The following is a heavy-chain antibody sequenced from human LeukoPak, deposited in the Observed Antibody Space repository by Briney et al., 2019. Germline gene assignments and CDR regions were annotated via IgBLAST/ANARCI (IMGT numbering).Heavy chain of an antibody. Sequence: PGGSLRLSCAASGFTFSDYYMSWIRQAPGKGLEWVSYISSSGSTIYYADSVKGRFTISRDNAQNSPYLQMNSLRAEDTAVYYCARVTGSPYSFYYYYYMDVWGKGTTVTVSS. V-gene: IGHV3-11*04. CDR3: ARVTGSPYSFYYYYYMDV. CDR1: GFTFSDYY. J-gene: IGHJ6*03. D-gene: IGHD2-21*01. CDR2: ISSSGSTI.